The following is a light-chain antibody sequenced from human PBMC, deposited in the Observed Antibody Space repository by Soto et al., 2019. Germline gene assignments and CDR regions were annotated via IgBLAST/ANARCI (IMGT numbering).Light chain of an antibody. Sequence: EIVMTQSPGTLSLSPGETATLSCRASQSLNSNYLAWYQQKPGQAPRLLIYHISTRATDVPARFSGSGSGTEFPLTISSLQSEDFAVYYCQQHSQWPITFGQVTRLEIK. CDR3: QQHSQWPIT. CDR1: QSLNSN. CDR2: HIS. V-gene: IGKV3-15*01. J-gene: IGKJ5*01.